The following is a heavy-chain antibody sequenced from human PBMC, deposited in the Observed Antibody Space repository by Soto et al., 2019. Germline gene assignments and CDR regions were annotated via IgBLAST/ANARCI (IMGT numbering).Heavy chain of an antibody. CDR1: GFTFSTHA. J-gene: IGHJ4*02. CDR3: ARDARTADYDY. D-gene: IGHD3-16*01. CDR2: IHGTRSII. V-gene: IGHV3-48*02. Sequence: EVQLVESGGGLVQPGGSLRLSCAVSGFTFSTHAMNWVRQAPGKGLEWVAYIHGTRSIIYYADSVKGRFTISRDNAKNSLFLQMDSLRDDDTAVYYCARDARTADYDYWGQGTLVTVSS.